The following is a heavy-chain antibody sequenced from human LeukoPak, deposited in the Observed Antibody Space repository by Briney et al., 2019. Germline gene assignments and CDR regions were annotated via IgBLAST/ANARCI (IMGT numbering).Heavy chain of an antibody. CDR2: LSGSGITT. D-gene: IGHD6-19*01. V-gene: IGHV3-23*01. Sequence: PGGSLRLSRAASGFTVSSNYMSWVRQAPGKGLEWVSTLSGSGITTYYADSVKGRFTISRDNSKNTLYLQMNSLRAEDTAVYYCAKGIYSSGWSYFDYWGHGTLVTVSS. CDR3: AKGIYSSGWSYFDY. J-gene: IGHJ4*01. CDR1: GFTVSSNY.